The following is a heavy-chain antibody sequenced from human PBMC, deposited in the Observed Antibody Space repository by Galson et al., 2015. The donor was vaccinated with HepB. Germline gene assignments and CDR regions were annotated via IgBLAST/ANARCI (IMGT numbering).Heavy chain of an antibody. CDR1: GGTFSSYA. Sequence: SVKVSCKASGGTFSSYAVSWVRQAPGQGLEWMGGIIPIFGTANYAQKFQGRVTITADESTSTAYMELSSLRSEDTAVYYCAGVAAMADYYYYYMDVWGKGTTVTVSS. J-gene: IGHJ6*03. D-gene: IGHD5-18*01. V-gene: IGHV1-69*13. CDR3: AGVAAMADYYYYYMDV. CDR2: IIPIFGTA.